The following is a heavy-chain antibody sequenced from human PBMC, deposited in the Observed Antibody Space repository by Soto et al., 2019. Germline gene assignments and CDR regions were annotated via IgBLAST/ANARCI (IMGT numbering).Heavy chain of an antibody. J-gene: IGHJ4*02. CDR3: ARDTSYDSSGYYH. CDR2: ISSSSSYT. D-gene: IGHD3-22*01. CDR1: GFTFSDYY. Sequence: QVQLVESGGGLVKPGGSLRLSCAASGFTFSDYYMSWIRQAPGKGLEWVSYISSSSSYTNYADSVKGRFTISRDNAKNSLYLQMNSLRAEDTAVYYCARDTSYDSSGYYHWGQGTLVTVSS. V-gene: IGHV3-11*06.